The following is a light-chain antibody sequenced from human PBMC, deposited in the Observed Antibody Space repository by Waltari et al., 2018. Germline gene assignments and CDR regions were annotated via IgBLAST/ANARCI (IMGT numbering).Light chain of an antibody. J-gene: IGLJ2*01. CDR2: DTS. CDR1: TGAVTSCHS. Sequence: QAVVTQEPSLTVSPGGTVTPTCCSRTGAVTSCHSPDWFQQKPGQAPRTLIYDTSNKHSWTPARFSGSLLGGKAALTLSGAQPEDEAEYYYLLSYSGARVFGGGTKLTVL. V-gene: IGLV7-46*01. CDR3: LLSYSGARV.